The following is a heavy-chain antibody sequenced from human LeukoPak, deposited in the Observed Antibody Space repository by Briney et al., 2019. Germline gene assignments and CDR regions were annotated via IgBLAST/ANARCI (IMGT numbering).Heavy chain of an antibody. Sequence: GGSLRLSCAASGFTFSSYAMHWVRQAPGKGLEWVAVISYDGSNKYYADSVKGRFTIPRDNSKNTLYLQMNSLRAEDTAVYYCARELVPAAIPNWFDPWGQGTLVTVSS. CDR2: ISYDGSNK. CDR3: ARELVPAAIPNWFDP. J-gene: IGHJ5*02. CDR1: GFTFSSYA. V-gene: IGHV3-30*04. D-gene: IGHD2-2*02.